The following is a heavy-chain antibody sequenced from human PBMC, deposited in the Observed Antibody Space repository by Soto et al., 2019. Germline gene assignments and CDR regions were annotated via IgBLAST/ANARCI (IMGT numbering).Heavy chain of an antibody. Sequence: QVQLVQSGAEVKKPGSSVKVSCKASGGTFSSYTISWVRQAPGQGLEWMGRIIPILGIANYAQKFQGRVTITADKSPSTAYTELSSLRSEDTAVYYCARDPPLAYWGQGTLVTVSS. D-gene: IGHD3-3*02. CDR2: IIPILGIA. J-gene: IGHJ4*02. CDR3: ARDPPLAY. CDR1: GGTFSSYT. V-gene: IGHV1-69*08.